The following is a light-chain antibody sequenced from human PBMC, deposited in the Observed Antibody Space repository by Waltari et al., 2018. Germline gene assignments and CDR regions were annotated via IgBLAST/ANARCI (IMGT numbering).Light chain of an antibody. CDR1: QSVSRF. Sequence: EIVLTQSPGTLSLSPEERGTLSCRASQSVSRFLAWYQQKPGQAPRLLIYGASTRATGIPDRFSGSGSGTDFSLTISRLEPEDFAVYYCQKYDRLPATFGQGTKVEIK. V-gene: IGKV3-20*01. CDR2: GAS. CDR3: QKYDRLPAT. J-gene: IGKJ1*01.